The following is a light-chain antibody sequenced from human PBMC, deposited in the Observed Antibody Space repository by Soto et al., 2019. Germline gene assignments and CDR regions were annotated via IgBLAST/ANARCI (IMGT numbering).Light chain of an antibody. CDR3: QQRASWPYT. CDR1: QSVSNNY. J-gene: IGKJ2*01. Sequence: EIVMTQSPATLSVSPGERATLSCRASQSVSNNYLAWYQQKPGQAPRLLIHDASNRATGISARFSGSGSGTDFTLTIGSLEPEESALYYCQQRASWPYTSGQGTKVDI. V-gene: IGKV3D-20*02. CDR2: DAS.